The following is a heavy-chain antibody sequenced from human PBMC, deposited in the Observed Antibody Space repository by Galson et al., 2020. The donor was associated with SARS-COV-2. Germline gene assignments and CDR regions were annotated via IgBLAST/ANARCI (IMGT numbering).Heavy chain of an antibody. CDR2: ISYDGTTR. D-gene: IGHD6-13*01. Sequence: GESLKISCAASGFSFSGQAMHWVRQAPGKGLEWVGNISYDGTTRYNGDSVKGRFTISRDNSKNTLFLQMNNLRPEDTATYYCARETDDYSSSWYDYWGQGTRVTVSS. V-gene: IGHV3-30*01. J-gene: IGHJ4*02. CDR3: ARETDDYSSSWYDY. CDR1: GFSFSGQA.